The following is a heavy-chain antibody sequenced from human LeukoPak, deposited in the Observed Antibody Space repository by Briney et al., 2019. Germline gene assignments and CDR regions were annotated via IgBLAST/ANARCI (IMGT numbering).Heavy chain of an antibody. D-gene: IGHD6-6*01. J-gene: IGHJ4*02. V-gene: IGHV4-59*01. CDR3: ARGKPYGSSSSAFDY. CDR2: IYYSGST. CDR1: GGSISGYY. Sequence: SETLSLTCTVSGGSISGYYWSWIRQPPGKGLEWIGYIYYSGSTNYNPSPKSRVTISVDTSKNQFSLKLSSVTAADTAVYYCARGKPYGSSSSAFDYWGQGTLVTVSS.